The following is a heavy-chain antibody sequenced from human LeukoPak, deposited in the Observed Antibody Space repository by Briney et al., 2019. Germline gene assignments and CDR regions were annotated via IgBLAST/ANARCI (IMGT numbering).Heavy chain of an antibody. CDR2: INPNSGGT. V-gene: IGHV1-2*02. CDR1: GFTFTGYY. D-gene: IGHD3-10*01. Sequence: GASVKVSCKASGFTFTGYYMHWARQAPGQGLEWMGWINPNSGGTNYAQKFQGRVTMTRDTSITTAYMELTSLRSDDTAVYYCVRDLFYSVSGTYYNVGRVFNYWGQGTLVTVSS. J-gene: IGHJ4*02. CDR3: VRDLFYSVSGTYYNVGRVFNY.